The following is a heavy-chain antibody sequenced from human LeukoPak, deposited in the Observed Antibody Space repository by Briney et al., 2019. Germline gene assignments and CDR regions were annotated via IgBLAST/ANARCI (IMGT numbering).Heavy chain of an antibody. J-gene: IGHJ6*02. D-gene: IGHD3-9*01. V-gene: IGHV3-7*01. CDR1: GFTFTDYW. CDR3: TRDLMDYDVSTGLHHYYMDV. Sequence: SGGSLRLSCAASGFTFTDYWMSWVRQAPGKGLEWVANIKRDGSEKYYVDSVKGRFTISRDNAKNTLFLQMNTLRVEDTAVYYCTRDLMDYDVSTGLHHYYMDVWGQGTTVTVSS. CDR2: IKRDGSEK.